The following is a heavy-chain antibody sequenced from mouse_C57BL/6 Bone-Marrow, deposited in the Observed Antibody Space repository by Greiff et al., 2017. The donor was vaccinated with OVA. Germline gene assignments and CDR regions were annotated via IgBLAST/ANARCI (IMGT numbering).Heavy chain of an antibody. J-gene: IGHJ2*01. CDR3: ARGVY. CDR2: INPSTGGT. CDR1: GYSFTGYY. V-gene: IGHV1-42*01. Sequence: VQLQQSGPELVKPGASVKISCKASGYSFTGYYMNWVKQSPEKSLEWIGEINPSTGGTTYNQKFKAKATLTVDKSSSTAYMQLKSLTSEDSAVYYCARGVYWGQGTTLTVSS.